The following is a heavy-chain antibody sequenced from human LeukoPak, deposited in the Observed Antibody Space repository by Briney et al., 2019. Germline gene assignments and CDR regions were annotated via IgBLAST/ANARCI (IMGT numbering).Heavy chain of an antibody. Sequence: ASVKVSCKASGYTFTGYYMHWGRQAPGQGLEWMGWINPNSGGTNYAQKFQGRVTMTRDTSISTAYMELSRLRSADTAVYYCARGYYDSSDSEYLQHWGQGTLVTVSS. V-gene: IGHV1-2*02. CDR3: ARGYYDSSDSEYLQH. D-gene: IGHD3-22*01. J-gene: IGHJ1*01. CDR1: GYTFTGYY. CDR2: INPNSGGT.